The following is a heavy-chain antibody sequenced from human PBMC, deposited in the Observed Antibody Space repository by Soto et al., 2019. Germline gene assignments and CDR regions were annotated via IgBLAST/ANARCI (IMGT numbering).Heavy chain of an antibody. CDR2: ISGSGDST. V-gene: IGHV3-23*01. CDR3: AKDRRYFDWLLARASFEY. CDR1: GFTFSSYA. Sequence: LRLSCAASGFTFSSYAMTWVRQAPGKGLEWVSSISGSGDSTYYGDSVKGRFTISRDNSKDTVSLQMNSLRAEDTAVYYCAKDRRYFDWLLARASFEYWGQGALVTVSS. D-gene: IGHD3-9*01. J-gene: IGHJ4*02.